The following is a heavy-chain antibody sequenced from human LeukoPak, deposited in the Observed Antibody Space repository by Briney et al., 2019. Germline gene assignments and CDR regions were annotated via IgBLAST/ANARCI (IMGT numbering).Heavy chain of an antibody. CDR3: ARMRWDVPFDY. D-gene: IGHD1-26*01. V-gene: IGHV3-7*01. Sequence: GGSLRLSCAASGFTFSSYWKSWVRQAQGKGLEWVANIKQDGSEKNYVDSVKGRFTISRDNAKNSLYLQMNSLRAEDTAVYYCARMRWDVPFDYWGQGTLVTVSS. J-gene: IGHJ4*02. CDR2: IKQDGSEK. CDR1: GFTFSSYW.